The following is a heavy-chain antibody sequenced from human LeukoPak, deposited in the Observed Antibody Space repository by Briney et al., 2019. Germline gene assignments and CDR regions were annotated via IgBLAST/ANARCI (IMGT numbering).Heavy chain of an antibody. Sequence: GGSLRLSCAASGFTFSSYAMTWVRQAPGKGLEWVSAISVIGGSTYYADSVRGRFTISRDNSKNTLYLQMNSLRAEDTAVYYCAAAYFGMDQYYYGMDVWGQGTTVTVSS. CDR2: ISVIGGST. CDR1: GFTFSSYA. J-gene: IGHJ6*02. CDR3: AAAYFGMDQYYYGMDV. D-gene: IGHD3-9*01. V-gene: IGHV3-23*01.